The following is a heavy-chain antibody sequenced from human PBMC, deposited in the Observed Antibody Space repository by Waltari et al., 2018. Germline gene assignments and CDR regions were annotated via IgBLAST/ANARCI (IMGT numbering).Heavy chain of an antibody. D-gene: IGHD1-26*01. J-gene: IGHJ4*02. CDR1: GFTFGSYA. CDR3: ARDQGAGALDY. CDR2: ISSNGDTT. V-gene: IGHV3-64*01. Sequence: EVQLVESGGGLVQPGGSLRLSCAASGFTFGSYAMHWVRQAPGKGLEFVSAISSNGDTTYYANSMKGRFTISRDNSKNTLYLQMGSLRAEDMAVYYCARDQGAGALDYWGQGTLVTVSS.